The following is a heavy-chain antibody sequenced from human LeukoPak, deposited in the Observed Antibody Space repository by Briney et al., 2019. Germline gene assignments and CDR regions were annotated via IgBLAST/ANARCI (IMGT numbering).Heavy chain of an antibody. CDR3: AKVYSSGWYRGGAFDI. Sequence: GGSLRLSCAASGFTFDDYAMHWVRQAPGKGLEWVSGISWNSGSIGYADSVKGRFTISRDNAKNSLYLQMNSLRAEDTALYYCAKVYSSGWYRGGAFDIWGQGTMVTVSS. D-gene: IGHD6-19*01. V-gene: IGHV3-9*01. CDR1: GFTFDDYA. J-gene: IGHJ3*02. CDR2: ISWNSGSI.